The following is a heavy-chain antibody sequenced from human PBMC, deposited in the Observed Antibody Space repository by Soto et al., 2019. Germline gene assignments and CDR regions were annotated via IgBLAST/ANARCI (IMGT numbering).Heavy chain of an antibody. CDR1: GYTFTSYG. V-gene: IGHV1-18*01. J-gene: IGHJ4*02. CDR3: AREGGAVQAFPYYDFWSGYYTELDY. Sequence: QVQLVQSGAEVKKPGASVKVSCKASGYTFTSYGISWVRQAPGQGLEWMGWISAYNGNTNYAQKLQGRVTMTTDTSKSTDYIELRSLRSDETAVYYCAREGGAVQAFPYYDFWSGYYTELDYWGQGPLVTVSS. CDR2: ISAYNGNT. D-gene: IGHD3-3*01.